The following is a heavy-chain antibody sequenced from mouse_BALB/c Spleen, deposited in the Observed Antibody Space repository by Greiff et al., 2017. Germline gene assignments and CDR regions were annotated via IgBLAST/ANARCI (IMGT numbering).Heavy chain of an antibody. CDR2: ISSGGGNT. CDR1: GFTFSSYT. J-gene: IGHJ3*01. Sequence: EVKVEESGGGLVKPGGSLKLSCAASGFTFSSYTMSWVRQTPEKRLEWVATISSGGGNTYYPDSAKGRFTISRDNAKNNLYLQMSSLRSEDTALYYCARYSPLLRGFAYWGQGTLVTVSA. CDR3: ARYSPLLRGFAY. V-gene: IGHV5-9*03. D-gene: IGHD2-1*01.